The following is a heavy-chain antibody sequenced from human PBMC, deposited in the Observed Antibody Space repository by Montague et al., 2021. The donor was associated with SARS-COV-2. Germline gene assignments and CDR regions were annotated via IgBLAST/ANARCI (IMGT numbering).Heavy chain of an antibody. CDR2: IYHSGST. Sequence: SETLSLTCTVSGYSISSGYYWGWIRQPPGKGLEWIGSIYHSGSTYYNPSLKSQVTILVDTSKNQFSLKLSSVTAADTAVYYCARERRYCSGGSCYSGWFDPWGQGTLVTVSS. J-gene: IGHJ5*02. V-gene: IGHV4-38-2*02. D-gene: IGHD2-15*01. CDR1: GYSISSGYY. CDR3: ARERRYCSGGSCYSGWFDP.